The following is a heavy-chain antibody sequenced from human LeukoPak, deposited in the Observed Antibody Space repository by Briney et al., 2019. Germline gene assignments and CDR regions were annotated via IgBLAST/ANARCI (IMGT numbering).Heavy chain of an antibody. CDR3: ARVSTAVSLAIDY. V-gene: IGHV3-21*06. CDR2: ISSSSKYI. CDR1: GFNFSVYN. D-gene: IGHD6-13*01. J-gene: IGHJ4*02. Sequence: GGSLRLSCAASGFNFSVYNMNWVRQAPGKGLEWVSVISSSSKYIYYADSVKGRFTISRDNAKNSLYLQMNSLRAEDTAVYYCARVSTAVSLAIDYWGQGTLVTVST.